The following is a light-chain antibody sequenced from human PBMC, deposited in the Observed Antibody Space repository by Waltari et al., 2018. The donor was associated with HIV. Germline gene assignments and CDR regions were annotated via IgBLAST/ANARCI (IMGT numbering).Light chain of an antibody. CDR3: SSRDTTGKFWV. CDR1: ILRSYY. J-gene: IGLJ3*02. V-gene: IGLV3-19*01. Sequence: SSELTQDPFVSVAPGQTARITCQGVILRSYYGRWYQQRPGQAPRLVSYGSNNRPSGIPDRFSGSTSGNTMSLTISATQAEDEGDFFCSSRDTTGKFWVFGSGTKLTV. CDR2: GSN.